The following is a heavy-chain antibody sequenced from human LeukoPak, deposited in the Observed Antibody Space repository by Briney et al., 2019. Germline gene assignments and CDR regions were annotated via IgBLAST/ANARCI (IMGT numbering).Heavy chain of an antibody. V-gene: IGHV4-34*01. D-gene: IGHD3-10*01. CDR3: AGCSNYYDSGKGWFYP. J-gene: IGHJ5*02. Sequence: SDSLSPTHAVYGGSFSGYYWGWIGQPPGKGLEWIGEIKHWGRTIYNPSLKSRVPISVDTSKNQFSMNLSSVTPAATAADYCAGCSNYYDSGKGWFYPWRQGTLVTVSS. CDR2: IKHWGRT. CDR1: GGSFSGYY.